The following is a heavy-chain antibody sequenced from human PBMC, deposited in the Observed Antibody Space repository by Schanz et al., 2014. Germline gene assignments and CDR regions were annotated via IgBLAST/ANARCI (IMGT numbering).Heavy chain of an antibody. D-gene: IGHD7-27*01. V-gene: IGHV7-4-1*02. CDR3: ARGEANWGQY. CDR2: INPNSGNP. Sequence: QVQLVQSGAEVKKPGASVKVSCKASGHPFTAYYMHWVRQAPGQGLEWMGRINPNSGNPTYAQGFTGRFVFSLDTSVSTAYLQISFLKADDTAVFFCARGEANWGQYWGQGTLVTVSS. J-gene: IGHJ4*02. CDR1: GHPFTAYY.